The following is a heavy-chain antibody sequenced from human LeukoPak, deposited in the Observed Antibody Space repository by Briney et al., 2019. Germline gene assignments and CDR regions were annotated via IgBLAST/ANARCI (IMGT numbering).Heavy chain of an antibody. J-gene: IGHJ4*02. CDR1: GGSISSGGYS. V-gene: IGHV4-30-2*01. CDR3: ARSAPYSGYEGPFDY. CDR2: IYHSGST. Sequence: SQTLSLTCAVSGGSISSGGYSWSWIRQPPGKGLEWIGYIYHSGSTYYNPSLKSRVTISVDRSKNQSSLKLSSVTAADTAVYYCARSAPYSGYEGPFDYWGQGTLVTVSS. D-gene: IGHD5-12*01.